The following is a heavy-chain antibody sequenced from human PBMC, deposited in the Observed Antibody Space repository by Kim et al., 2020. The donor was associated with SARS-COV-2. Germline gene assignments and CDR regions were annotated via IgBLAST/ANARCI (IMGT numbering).Heavy chain of an antibody. Sequence: ASVKVSCKASGYTFTSYDINWVRQATGQGLEWMGWMNPNSGNTGYAQKFQGRVTMTRNTSISTAYMELSSLRSEDTAVYYCARGSGRIAVAGSFYYYYGMDVWGQGTTVTVSS. D-gene: IGHD6-19*01. CDR2: MNPNSGNT. V-gene: IGHV1-8*02. J-gene: IGHJ6*02. CDR1: GYTFTSYD. CDR3: ARGSGRIAVAGSFYYYYGMDV.